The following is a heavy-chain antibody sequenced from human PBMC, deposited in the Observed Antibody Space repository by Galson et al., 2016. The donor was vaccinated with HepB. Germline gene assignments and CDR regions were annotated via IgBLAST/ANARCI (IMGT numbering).Heavy chain of an antibody. V-gene: IGHV3-30*18. CDR1: GSSFSTYG. J-gene: IGHJ2*01. CDR3: AKVFRQYSYGYSGWYFDL. CDR2: ISPDGSII. D-gene: IGHD5-18*01. Sequence: SLRLSCAASGSSFSTYGMHWVRQAPGKGLEWVAVISPDGSIIHSADSVKGRFTISRDNSKTTLFLQMNSLRIDDTAVYYCAKVFRQYSYGYSGWYFDLWGRGTLVTVSS.